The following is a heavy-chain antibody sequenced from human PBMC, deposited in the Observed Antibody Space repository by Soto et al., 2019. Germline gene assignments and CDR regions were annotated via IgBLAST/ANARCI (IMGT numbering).Heavy chain of an antibody. CDR2: VYYSGST. J-gene: IGHJ4*02. V-gene: IGHV4-59*08. Sequence: QVQLQESGPGLVKPSETLSLTCIVSGGSISSYPWSWIRQPPGKGLEWIGYVYYSGSTSYNPSLKSRVTISVDTSKNHFSLKLSSVTAADTAVYYCARQGGGSSWYRVDYWGQGTLVTVSS. D-gene: IGHD6-13*01. CDR3: ARQGGGSSWYRVDY. CDR1: GGSISSYP.